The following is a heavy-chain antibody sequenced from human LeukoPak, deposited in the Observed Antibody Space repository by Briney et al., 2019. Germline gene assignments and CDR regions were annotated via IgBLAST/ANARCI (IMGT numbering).Heavy chain of an antibody. CDR2: IKEDGSQK. V-gene: IGHV3-7*01. CDR3: VRDIVAGSGSYSD. Sequence: GGSLRLSCAASGFTFSSFWMTWVRQAPGKGLEWVANIKEDGSQKYYVDSVKGRFTISRDNAKSTLYLQMNGLGVEDTAVYYCVRDIVAGSGSYSDWGQGTLVTVSS. D-gene: IGHD3-10*01. J-gene: IGHJ4*02. CDR1: GFTFSSFW.